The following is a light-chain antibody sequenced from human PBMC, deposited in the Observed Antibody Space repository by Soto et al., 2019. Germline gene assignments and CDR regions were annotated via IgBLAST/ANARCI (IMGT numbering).Light chain of an antibody. J-gene: IGLJ2*01. V-gene: IGLV1-51*01. CDR2: DNN. Sequence: QSVLTQPPSVSGAPGQRVTISYTGSSSNIGAGYDVHWYQQLPGTAPKLLIYDNNKRPSGIPDRFSGSKSGTSGTLDITGLQTGDEADYYCATWDGSLPGEVFGGGTKLTVL. CDR3: ATWDGSLPGEV. CDR1: SSNIGAGYD.